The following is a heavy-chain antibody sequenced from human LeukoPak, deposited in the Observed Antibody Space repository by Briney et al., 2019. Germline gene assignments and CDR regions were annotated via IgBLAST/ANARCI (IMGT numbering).Heavy chain of an antibody. CDR1: GFTFTNYA. CDR3: ARVSWAGPYCSSTSCPGGAFDI. V-gene: IGHV3-30-3*01. CDR2: ISYDGSNK. D-gene: IGHD2-2*01. J-gene: IGHJ3*02. Sequence: GASLRLSCAASGFTFTNYAMSWVRQAPGKGLEWVAVISYDGSNKYYADSVKGRFTISRDNSKNTLYLQMNSLRAEDTAVYYCARVSWAGPYCSSTSCPGGAFDIWGQGTMVTVSS.